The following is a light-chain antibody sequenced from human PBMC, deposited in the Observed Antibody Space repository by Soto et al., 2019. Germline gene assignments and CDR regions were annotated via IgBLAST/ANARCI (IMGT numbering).Light chain of an antibody. Sequence: EIVLTQSPAGLSLAAGERATLSCRASQSVGYNMAWYQQKPGQHPKRLIIDASNRATDIPARCSGGGSATDYSHTSSSRVPADFVVSYCQQQINSHLTFGQGTRLEIK. CDR2: DAS. CDR1: QSVGYN. CDR3: QQQINSHLT. J-gene: IGKJ5*01. V-gene: IGKV3D-11*02.